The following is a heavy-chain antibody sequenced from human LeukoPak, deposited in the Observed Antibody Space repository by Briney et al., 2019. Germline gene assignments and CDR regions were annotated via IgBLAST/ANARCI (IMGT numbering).Heavy chain of an antibody. J-gene: IGHJ5*02. V-gene: IGHV1-3*01. Sequence: ASVKVSCKASGYTFTSYAMHWVRRAPGQRLEWMGWINAGNGNTKYSQKFQGRVTITRDTSASTAYMELSSLRSEDTAVYYCARDKNPLYGSGTNMWGYNWFDPWGQGTLVTVSS. CDR1: GYTFTSYA. CDR3: ARDKNPLYGSGTNMWGYNWFDP. D-gene: IGHD3-10*01. CDR2: INAGNGNT.